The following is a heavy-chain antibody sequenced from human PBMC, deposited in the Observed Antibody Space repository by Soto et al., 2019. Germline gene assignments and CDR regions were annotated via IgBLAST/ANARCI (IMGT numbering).Heavy chain of an antibody. CDR1: GFTFSSYG. CDR3: AKGEDIVVVVAATSIYGMDV. J-gene: IGHJ6*02. V-gene: IGHV3-30*18. D-gene: IGHD2-15*01. CDR2: ISYDGSNK. Sequence: PGGSLRLSCAASGFTFSSYGMHWVRQAPGKGLEWVAVISYDGSNKYYADSVKGRFTISRDNSKNTLYLQMNSLRAEDTAVYYCAKGEDIVVVVAATSIYGMDVWGQGTTVTVSS.